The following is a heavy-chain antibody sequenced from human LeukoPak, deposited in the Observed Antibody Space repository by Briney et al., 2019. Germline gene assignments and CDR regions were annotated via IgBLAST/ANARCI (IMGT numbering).Heavy chain of an antibody. CDR3: ARPSGSYYYDAFDI. D-gene: IGHD1-26*01. CDR2: VNPEGSST. CDR1: GFNFRTHW. J-gene: IGHJ3*02. V-gene: IGHV3-74*01. Sequence: GGSLRLSCAASGFNFRTHWMHWVRQAPGKGLVWVSRVNPEGSSTGYADSVEGRFTISRDNAKNTLYVQMNSLRAEDTAVYYCARPSGSYYYDAFDIWGHGTMVTVSS.